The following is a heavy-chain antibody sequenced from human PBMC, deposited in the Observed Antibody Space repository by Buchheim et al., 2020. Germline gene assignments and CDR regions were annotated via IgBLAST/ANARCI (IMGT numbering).Heavy chain of an antibody. J-gene: IGHJ1*01. CDR3: AKGHYYDSSGPPTVYFQH. CDR2: ISYDGSNK. Sequence: QVQLVESGGGVVQPGRSLRLSCAASGFTFSSYGMHWVRQAPGKGLEWVAVISYDGSNKYYADSVKGRFTISRDNSKNTLYLQMNSLRAEDTAVYYCAKGHYYDSSGPPTVYFQHWGQGTL. D-gene: IGHD3-22*01. CDR1: GFTFSSYG. V-gene: IGHV3-30*18.